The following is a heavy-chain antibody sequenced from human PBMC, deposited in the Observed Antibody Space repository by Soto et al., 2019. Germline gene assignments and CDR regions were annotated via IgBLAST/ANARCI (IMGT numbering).Heavy chain of an antibody. Sequence: EVQLVESAGGLVKPGGSVRLSCVASGFSFNEAWMNWVRQAPGQGLEWVGRIKTSAGGGATNYAAPVQGRFTISRDDSKNTLYLHLNSLRTEDTAIYYCTTGSVEGIWGQGTTVIVSS. J-gene: IGHJ6*02. V-gene: IGHV3-15*07. CDR1: GFSFNEAW. D-gene: IGHD2-15*01. CDR2: IKTSAGGGAT. CDR3: TTGSVEGI.